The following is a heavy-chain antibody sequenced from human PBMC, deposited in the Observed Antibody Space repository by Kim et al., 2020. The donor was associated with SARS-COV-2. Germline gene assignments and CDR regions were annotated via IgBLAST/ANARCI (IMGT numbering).Heavy chain of an antibody. CDR1: AYSFTSYA. CDR2: INTNTGNP. J-gene: IGHJ4*02. V-gene: IGHV7-4-1*02. CDR3: ARDLRADYFDT. D-gene: IGHD3-9*01. Sequence: ASVKVSCKASAYSFTSYAVSWVRQAPGQGLEWMGWINTNTGNPTYAQGFTGRFVFSLDTSVSAAYLQISSLKAEDTAVYYCARDLRADYFDTWGQGTLVT.